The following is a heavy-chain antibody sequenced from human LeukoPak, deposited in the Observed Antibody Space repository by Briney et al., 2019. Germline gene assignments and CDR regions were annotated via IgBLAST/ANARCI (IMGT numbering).Heavy chain of an antibody. D-gene: IGHD3-9*01. CDR2: IYYSGST. V-gene: IGHV4-59*01. Sequence: PSETLSLTCTVSGGSISGYYWSWIRQPPGKGLEWIGYIYYSGSTNYNPSLKSRVTISLDTSKSQFSLRLISVIAADTAVCYCARVLRYWGFMDVWGQGTTVTVSS. J-gene: IGHJ6*02. CDR3: ARVLRYWGFMDV. CDR1: GGSISGYY.